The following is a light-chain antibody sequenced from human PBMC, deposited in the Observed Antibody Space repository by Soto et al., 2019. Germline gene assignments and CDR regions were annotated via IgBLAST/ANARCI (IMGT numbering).Light chain of an antibody. V-gene: IGLV6-57*04. CDR2: EGN. CDR1: SGSIGSNY. Sequence: NFMLTQRHSVSEPPGKTVTISCTRRSGSIGSNYVQWYQQRPGSVPTTVLYEGNQRPSGVPDRFSGSTDGSSISASLTISGLQTEDEADYYCQSYDSSAVVFGGGTKLTVL. J-gene: IGLJ2*01. CDR3: QSYDSSAVV.